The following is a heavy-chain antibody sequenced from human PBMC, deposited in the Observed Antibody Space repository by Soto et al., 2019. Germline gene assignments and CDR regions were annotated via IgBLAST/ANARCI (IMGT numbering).Heavy chain of an antibody. CDR1: GDSISSGGYS. CDR3: ARVPGP. J-gene: IGHJ5*02. V-gene: IGHV4-30-2*01. Sequence: QLQLKESGSGLVMPSQTVSLTCAVSGDSISSGGYSWSWIRQPPGKGLEWIGYIYHSGSTYYNPSLKSRVTISVDRSKNQFSLKLSSVTAADTAVYYCARVPGPWGQGTLVTVSS. CDR2: IYHSGST.